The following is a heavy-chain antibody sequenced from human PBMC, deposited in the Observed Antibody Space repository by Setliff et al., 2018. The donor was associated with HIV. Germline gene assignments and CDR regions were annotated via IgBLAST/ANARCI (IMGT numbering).Heavy chain of an antibody. CDR1: GVSISSYY. CDR3: ARGFITYGDYDQVYYYMDV. Sequence: KPSETLSLTCTVSGVSISSYYWSWIRQPAGKGLEWIGRMYTSGGTDFNPSLKSRVTMSVDTSKSQVSLRLKSVTAADTAVYYCARGFITYGDYDQVYYYMDVWGKGTTVTVSS. D-gene: IGHD4-17*01. J-gene: IGHJ6*03. V-gene: IGHV4-4*07. CDR2: MYTSGGT.